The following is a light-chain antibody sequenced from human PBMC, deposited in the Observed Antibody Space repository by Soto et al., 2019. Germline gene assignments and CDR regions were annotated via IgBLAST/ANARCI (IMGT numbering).Light chain of an antibody. CDR1: SNDVGGYNF. CDR3: SSYTSSITLV. V-gene: IGLV2-14*01. J-gene: IGLJ2*01. Sequence: QSALTQPASVSGSPGQSITISCTGTSNDVGGYNFVSWYQQHPGKAPKLMIYDVNNRPSGVSNRFSGSKSGNTASLTISGLQAEDEADYYCSSYTSSITLVFGGGTKLTVL. CDR2: DVN.